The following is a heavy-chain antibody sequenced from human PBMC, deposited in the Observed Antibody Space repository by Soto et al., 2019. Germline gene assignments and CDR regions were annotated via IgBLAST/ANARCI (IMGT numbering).Heavy chain of an antibody. CDR1: GGSISSYY. Sequence: SETLSLTCTVSGGSISSYYWSWVRQPPGKGLEWIGYIYYSGSTNYNPSLTSRVTISVDKSKNQFSLKLSSVTAADTAVYYCARFAYYYGSGSSFDYWGQGTLVPVSS. CDR2: IYYSGST. V-gene: IGHV4-59*01. D-gene: IGHD3-10*01. CDR3: ARFAYYYGSGSSFDY. J-gene: IGHJ4*02.